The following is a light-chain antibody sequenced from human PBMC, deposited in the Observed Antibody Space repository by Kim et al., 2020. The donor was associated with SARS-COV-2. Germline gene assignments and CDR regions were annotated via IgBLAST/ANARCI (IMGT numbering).Light chain of an antibody. CDR1: SRRRHY. V-gene: IGLV3-19*01. CDR3: NPRDNNTNHGV. Sequence: ALGQKIRRTCQGGSRRRHYESCYQQKTGQAPVLVINDKDNRPSGSPDRCSGYGTGNKASLTITGAQEEDEAGYYCNPRDNNTNHGVFGGGTKLTVL. CDR2: DKD. J-gene: IGLJ3*02.